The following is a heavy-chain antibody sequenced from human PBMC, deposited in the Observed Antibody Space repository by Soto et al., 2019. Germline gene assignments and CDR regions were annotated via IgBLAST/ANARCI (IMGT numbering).Heavy chain of an antibody. Sequence: PSETLSLTCTFPGGSFSPNYWSWIRQSPGKGLEWTGYLYHGGSTYYNPSLKSRVTISVDRSKNQFSLKLSSVTAADTAVYYCARAYGDPPDWFDPWGQGTLVTVSS. CDR3: ARAYGDPPDWFDP. J-gene: IGHJ5*02. CDR1: GGSFSPNY. V-gene: IGHV4-59*12. CDR2: LYHGGST. D-gene: IGHD4-17*01.